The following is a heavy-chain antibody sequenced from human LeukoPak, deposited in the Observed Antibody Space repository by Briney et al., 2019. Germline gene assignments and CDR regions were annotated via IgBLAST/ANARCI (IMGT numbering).Heavy chain of an antibody. V-gene: IGHV3-73*01. D-gene: IGHD3-9*01. CDR1: GFTFSDSA. J-gene: IGHJ4*02. Sequence: GGSVRLSCAASGFTFSDSAIHWVRQASGKGLEWVGRIRTKPNNYATSYAASVAGRFALSRDDSKNTAYLQMNSLKTEDTAAYYCTTSFDWLLDNWGQGTLVTVSS. CDR2: IRTKPNNYAT. CDR3: TTSFDWLLDN.